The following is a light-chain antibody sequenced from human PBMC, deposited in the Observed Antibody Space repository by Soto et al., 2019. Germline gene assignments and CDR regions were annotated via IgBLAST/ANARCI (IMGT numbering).Light chain of an antibody. Sequence: EIVLTQSPAPLSLSPGERATLSCRASQSVSSYLAWYQQKPGQAPRLLIYDASNRATGIPARFSGSGSGTAFTLTISSLEPEDFAVYYCQQRSNWLTFGGGTKVEIK. CDR3: QQRSNWLT. CDR2: DAS. CDR1: QSVSSY. J-gene: IGKJ4*01. V-gene: IGKV3-11*01.